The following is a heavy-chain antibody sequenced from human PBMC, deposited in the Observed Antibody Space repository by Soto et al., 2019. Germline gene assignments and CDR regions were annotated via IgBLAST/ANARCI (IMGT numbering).Heavy chain of an antibody. CDR3: ARGGHVVVVTAALDY. CDR1: GDTFTDYY. CDR2: VNPSGGHT. Sequence: QVQLMQSGAEVKKPGASVKVSCKASGDTFTDYYIHWVRQAPGQGLEWMGTVNPSGGHTTYAQHFLGRVTXTXXXSXGTRYMELTSLTSDDTAIYYCARGGHVVVVTAALDYWGQGTLVTVSS. V-gene: IGHV1-46*01. J-gene: IGHJ4*02. D-gene: IGHD2-21*02.